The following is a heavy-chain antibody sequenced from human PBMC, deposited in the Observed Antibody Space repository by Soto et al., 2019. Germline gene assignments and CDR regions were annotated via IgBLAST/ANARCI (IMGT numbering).Heavy chain of an antibody. CDR2: ISGSGGST. D-gene: IGHD3-22*01. Sequence: PGGSLRLSCAASGFTFSSYAMSWVRQAPGKGLEWVSAISGSGGSTYYADSVKGRFTISRDNAKNTLYLQMNSLRAEDTAVYYCAKDPTMIVVEITFDYWGQGTLVTVSS. J-gene: IGHJ4*02. CDR1: GFTFSSYA. V-gene: IGHV3-23*01. CDR3: AKDPTMIVVEITFDY.